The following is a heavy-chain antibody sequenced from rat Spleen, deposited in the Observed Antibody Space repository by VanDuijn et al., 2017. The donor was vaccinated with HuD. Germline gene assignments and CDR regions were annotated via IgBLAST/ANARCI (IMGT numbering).Heavy chain of an antibody. Sequence: EVQLKESGPGLVQPSQTLSLTCTVSGFSLTDYSVHWVRQPPGKGLEWLGVKWSGGSTACNSALKSRLSISRDTSKSQVFLKMNSLQTEDTAIYYCTRDPYWGQGVMVTVSS. V-gene: IGHV2S63*01. J-gene: IGHJ2*01. CDR1: GFSLTDYS. CDR2: KWSGGST. CDR3: TRDPY.